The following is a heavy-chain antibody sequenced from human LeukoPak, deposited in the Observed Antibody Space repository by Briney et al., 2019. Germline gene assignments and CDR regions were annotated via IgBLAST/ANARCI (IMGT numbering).Heavy chain of an antibody. V-gene: IGHV3-53*01. Sequence: GGSLRLSCAASGLTVSSNHMSWARQAPGKGLEWVSVIYSGGSTYYADSVKGRFTISRDNSKNTLYLQMNSLRAEDTAVYYCASGYCSGGSCYSVYFQHWGQGTLVTVSS. J-gene: IGHJ1*01. CDR2: IYSGGST. CDR3: ASGYCSGGSCYSVYFQH. CDR1: GLTVSSNH. D-gene: IGHD2-15*01.